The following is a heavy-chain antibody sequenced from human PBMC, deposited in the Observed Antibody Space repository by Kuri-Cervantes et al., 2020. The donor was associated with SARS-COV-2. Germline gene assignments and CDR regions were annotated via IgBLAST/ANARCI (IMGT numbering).Heavy chain of an antibody. CDR1: GVTFSSYG. CDR3: AKGAEKDSSGWYPNYYYGMDV. D-gene: IGHD6-19*01. CDR2: ISYDGSNK. J-gene: IGHJ6*02. Sequence: AESLRLTCAASGVTFSSYGMHWVRQAPGKGLEWVAVISYDGSNKYYADTEKGRFTISSDNSKNTLYLQMNSLRADDTAVYYCAKGAEKDSSGWYPNYYYGMDVWGQGTTVTVSS. V-gene: IGHV3-30*18.